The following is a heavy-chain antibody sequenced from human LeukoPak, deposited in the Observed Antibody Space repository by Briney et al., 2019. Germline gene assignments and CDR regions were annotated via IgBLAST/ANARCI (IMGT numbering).Heavy chain of an antibody. CDR2: IYHSGST. V-gene: IGHV4-4*02. CDR1: GGSISSSNW. Sequence: SGTLSLTCAVSGGSISSSNWWSWVRQPPGKGLEWIGEIYHSGSTNYNPSLKSRVTISVDTSKNQFSLKLNSVTAADTAVYYCARGVVAASGGNFDYWGQGTLVTVSS. J-gene: IGHJ4*02. D-gene: IGHD2-15*01. CDR3: ARGVVAASGGNFDY.